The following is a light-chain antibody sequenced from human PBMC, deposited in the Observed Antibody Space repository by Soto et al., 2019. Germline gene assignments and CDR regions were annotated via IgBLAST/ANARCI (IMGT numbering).Light chain of an antibody. CDR3: QQCGLQLFT. J-gene: IGKJ3*01. V-gene: IGKV3-20*01. CDR1: QSVTNNF. Sequence: IVLTQSPGTLSLSSGERATLSCGASQSVTNNFLAWYQQKPGQAPRLLIYGASSRATGVPDRFSGSGSGTDFTLTISRLEPGDFGVYYCQQCGLQLFTYGARTKVDIK. CDR2: GAS.